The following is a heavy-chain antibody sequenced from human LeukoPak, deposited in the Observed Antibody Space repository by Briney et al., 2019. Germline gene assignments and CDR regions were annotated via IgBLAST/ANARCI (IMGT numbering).Heavy chain of an antibody. CDR3: AKGLHYDSSGYGMDV. CDR2: ISGSGGST. D-gene: IGHD3-22*01. V-gene: IGHV3-23*01. Sequence: GGSLRLSCAASGFTFSSYAMSWVRQAPGKGLEWVSAISGSGGSTYYADSVKGRFTISRDNSKNTLYLQMNSLRAEDTAVYYCAKGLHYDSSGYGMDVWGQGTTVTVSS. J-gene: IGHJ6*02. CDR1: GFTFSSYA.